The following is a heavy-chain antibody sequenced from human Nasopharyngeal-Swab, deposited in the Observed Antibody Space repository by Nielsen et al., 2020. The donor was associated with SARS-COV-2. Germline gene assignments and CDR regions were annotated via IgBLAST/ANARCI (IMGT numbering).Heavy chain of an antibody. CDR2: INHSGST. D-gene: IGHD2-15*01. J-gene: IGHJ4*02. V-gene: IGHV4-34*01. CDR3: ARAGESHVVVVAATTPSFDY. CDR1: GGSFSGYY. Sequence: SETLSLTCAVYGGSFSGYYWSWIRQPPGKGLEWIGEINHSGSTNYNPSLKSRVTISVDTSKNQFSLKLSSVTAADTAVYYCARAGESHVVVVAATTPSFDYWGQGTLDTVSS.